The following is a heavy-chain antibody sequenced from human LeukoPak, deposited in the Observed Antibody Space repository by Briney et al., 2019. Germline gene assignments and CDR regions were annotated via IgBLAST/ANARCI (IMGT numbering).Heavy chain of an antibody. CDR1: GFTFSSYG. Sequence: GGSLRLSCAASGFTFSSYGMHWVRQAPGKGLEWVAFIRYDGSNKYYADSVKGRFTISRDNSKNTLYLQMNSLRAEDTAVYYCAKDGGGYYPSYYYYMDVWGKGTTVTVSS. CDR3: AKDGGGYYPSYYYYMDV. J-gene: IGHJ6*03. CDR2: IRYDGSNK. V-gene: IGHV3-30*02. D-gene: IGHD3-22*01.